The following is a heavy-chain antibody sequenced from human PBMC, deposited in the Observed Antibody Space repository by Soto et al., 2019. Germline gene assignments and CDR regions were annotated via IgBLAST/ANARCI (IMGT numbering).Heavy chain of an antibody. J-gene: IGHJ3*02. D-gene: IGHD5-12*01. CDR1: GYTFTSYG. V-gene: IGHV1-18*01. Sequence: ASVKVSCKASGYTFTSYGISWVRQAPGQGLEWMGWISAYNGNTNYAQKLQGRVTMTTDTSTSTAYMELRSLRSDDTAVSYCASDPNWVPTRAAFNIWGQGTRVTVSS. CDR3: ASDPNWVPTRAAFNI. CDR2: ISAYNGNT.